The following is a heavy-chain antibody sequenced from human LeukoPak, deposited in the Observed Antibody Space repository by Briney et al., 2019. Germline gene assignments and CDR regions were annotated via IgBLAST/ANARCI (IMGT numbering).Heavy chain of an antibody. V-gene: IGHV4-61*01. J-gene: IGHJ6*04. CDR3: ATTRRGVTMVGSYYYGMDV. D-gene: IGHD3-10*02. Sequence: SETLSLTCTVSGGSVSSGSYYWSWLRQPPGKGLEWIGYIYYSGSTNYNPSLKSRVTISVDTSKNQFSLKLSSVTAADTAVYYCATTRRGVTMVGSYYYGMDVWGKETTVTVSS. CDR1: GGSVSSGSYY. CDR2: IYYSGST.